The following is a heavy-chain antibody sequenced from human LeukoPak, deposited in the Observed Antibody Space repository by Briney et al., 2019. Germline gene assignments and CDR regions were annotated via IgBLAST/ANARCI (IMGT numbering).Heavy chain of an antibody. D-gene: IGHD2-21*01. CDR1: GFTFSNYW. Sequence: PGGSLRLSCTASGFTFSNYWMNWVRQAPGKGLEWVANIRQDGGEKHYGDSVRGRFTVSRDNAKNSLYLQMNSLRAEDTAVYYCSRDPQEHEVVMDFWGQGTLVTVSS. J-gene: IGHJ1*01. CDR3: SRDPQEHEVVMDF. V-gene: IGHV3-7*01. CDR2: IRQDGGEK.